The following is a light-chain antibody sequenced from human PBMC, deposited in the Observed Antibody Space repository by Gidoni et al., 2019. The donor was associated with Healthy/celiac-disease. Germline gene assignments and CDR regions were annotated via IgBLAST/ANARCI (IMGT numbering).Light chain of an antibody. V-gene: IGKV3-11*01. J-gene: IGKJ2*01. Sequence: EIVLTQSPATLSLSPGERATLSCRASQSVSSYLAWYQQKPGQAPRLLIYDASNRATGIPARFSGSGSVTDFTLTISSLEPEDFAVYYCQQRSNWPLGVTFGQGTKLEIK. CDR1: QSVSSY. CDR2: DAS. CDR3: QQRSNWPLGVT.